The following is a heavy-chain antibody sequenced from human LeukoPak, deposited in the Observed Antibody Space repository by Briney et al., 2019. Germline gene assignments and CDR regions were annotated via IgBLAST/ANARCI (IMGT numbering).Heavy chain of an antibody. CDR2: ISGSDGST. Sequence: GGSLRLSCAASGFTFSIYDMSWVRQAPGKGLEWVSAISGSDGSTYYADSVKGRFTISRDNSKNTLYLQMNSLRAEDTAVYYCAKNSWDVPAAIDDYWGQGTLVTVSS. J-gene: IGHJ4*02. CDR1: GFTFSIYD. V-gene: IGHV3-23*01. CDR3: AKNSWDVPAAIDDY. D-gene: IGHD2-2*01.